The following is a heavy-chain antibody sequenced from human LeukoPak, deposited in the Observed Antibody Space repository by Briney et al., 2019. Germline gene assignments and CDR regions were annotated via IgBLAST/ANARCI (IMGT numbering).Heavy chain of an antibody. CDR2: IKQDGSEK. Sequence: GGSLRLSCAASGFSFSSYSMSWVRQAPGKGLEWVANIKQDGSEKYYVDSVKGRFTISRDNAKNSLYLQMNSLRAEDTAVYYCARDSPVSGIFGVEDYYYYGMDVWGQGTTVTVSS. CDR3: ARDSPVSGIFGVEDYYYYGMDV. D-gene: IGHD3-3*01. V-gene: IGHV3-7*01. CDR1: GFSFSSYS. J-gene: IGHJ6*02.